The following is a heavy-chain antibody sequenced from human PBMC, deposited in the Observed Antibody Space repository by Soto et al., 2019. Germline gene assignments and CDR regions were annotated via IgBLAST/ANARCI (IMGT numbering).Heavy chain of an antibody. CDR1: GGTFSSYT. Sequence: ASVKVSCKASGGTFSSYTISWVRQAPGQGLEWMGRIIPILGIANYAQKFQGRVTITADKSTSPAYMELSSLRSEDTAVYYCARGKLYGDYVGWAAFDIWGQGTMVTVSS. J-gene: IGHJ3*02. V-gene: IGHV1-69*02. D-gene: IGHD4-17*01. CDR3: ARGKLYGDYVGWAAFDI. CDR2: IIPILGIA.